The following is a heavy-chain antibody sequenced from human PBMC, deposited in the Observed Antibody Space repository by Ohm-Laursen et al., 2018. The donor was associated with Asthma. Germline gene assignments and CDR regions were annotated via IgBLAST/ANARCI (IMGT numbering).Heavy chain of an antibody. CDR2: ISYDGSNK. CDR1: GFTFSSYA. Sequence: SLRLSCAASGFTFSSYAMHWVRQAPGKGLEWVAVISYDGSNKYYADSVKGRFTISRDNSKNTLYLQMNSLRAEDTAVYYCARDNGDPHSCGGDCYSLVRGSGQFDYWGQGTLVTVSS. J-gene: IGHJ4*02. D-gene: IGHD2-21*02. V-gene: IGHV3-30*04. CDR3: ARDNGDPHSCGGDCYSLVRGSGQFDY.